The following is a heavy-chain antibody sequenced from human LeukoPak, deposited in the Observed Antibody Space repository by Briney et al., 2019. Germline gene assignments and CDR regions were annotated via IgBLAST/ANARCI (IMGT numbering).Heavy chain of an antibody. D-gene: IGHD3-3*01. J-gene: IGHJ5*02. Sequence: ETLSLTCAVYGGSFSGYYWSWIRQPPGKGLEWIGEINHSGSTNYNPSLKSRVTISVDTSKNQFSLKLSSVTAADTAVYYCARAPLYYDFWSGRRFDPWGQGTLVTVSS. CDR3: ARAPLYYDFWSGRRFDP. CDR1: GGSFSGYY. CDR2: INHSGST. V-gene: IGHV4-34*01.